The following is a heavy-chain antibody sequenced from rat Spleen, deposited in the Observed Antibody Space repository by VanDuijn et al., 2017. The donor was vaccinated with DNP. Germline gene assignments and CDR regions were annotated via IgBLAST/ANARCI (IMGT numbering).Heavy chain of an antibody. CDR2: INKDGSTI. CDR1: GFNLIDYW. CDR3: ASASGFD. Sequence: EVQLVESGGGLVQPGRSVKLSCAVSGFNLIDYWMGWVRQAPGKGLEWIGEINKDGSTIKYSPSLKDKFTISRDNAQNTLYLQMSKLGSEDTAIYYCASASGFDWGQGVMVTVSS. D-gene: IGHD4-4*01. J-gene: IGHJ2*01. V-gene: IGHV4-2*01.